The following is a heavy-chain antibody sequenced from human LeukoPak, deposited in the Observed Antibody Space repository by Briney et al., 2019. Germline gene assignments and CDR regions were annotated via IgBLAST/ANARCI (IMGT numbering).Heavy chain of an antibody. CDR1: GFTFSSYG. Sequence: GGSLRLSCAVSGFTFSSYGMHWVRLAPGKGLEWVAFIPFDGNNKSYTDSLKGRFTISRDNSKNTLYLQMNSLRADDTAVYYCAKGSPRTMETWGQGTLVTVSS. J-gene: IGHJ4*02. D-gene: IGHD4/OR15-4a*01. V-gene: IGHV3-30*02. CDR3: AKGSPRTMET. CDR2: IPFDGNNK.